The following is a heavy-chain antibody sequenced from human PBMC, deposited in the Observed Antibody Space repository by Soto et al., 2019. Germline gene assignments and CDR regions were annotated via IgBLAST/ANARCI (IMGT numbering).Heavy chain of an antibody. D-gene: IGHD1-26*01. CDR1: GFTFTSNA. J-gene: IGHJ4*02. Sequence: PGGSLRPSCAASGFTFTSNAMSWVRLTPGKGLEWGSASSGSGSNTYYADSTSGRFTISRDKSKRTVFLQMNNLRVEDTAVYFCARARATFDYWGQGTRVTVSS. V-gene: IGHV3-23*01. CDR3: ARARATFDY. CDR2: SSGSGSNT.